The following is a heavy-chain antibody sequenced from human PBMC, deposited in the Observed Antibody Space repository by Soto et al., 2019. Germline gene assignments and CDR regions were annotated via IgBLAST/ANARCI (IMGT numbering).Heavy chain of an antibody. CDR3: ARDRDSSGWYVIDY. Sequence: PSETLSLTCTVSGGSISSYYWSWIRQPPGKGLEWIGYIYYSGSTNYNPSLKSRVTISVDTSKNQFSLKLSSVTAADTAVYYCARDRDSSGWYVIDYWGQGTLVTVSS. D-gene: IGHD6-19*01. J-gene: IGHJ4*02. V-gene: IGHV4-59*01. CDR2: IYYSGST. CDR1: GGSISSYY.